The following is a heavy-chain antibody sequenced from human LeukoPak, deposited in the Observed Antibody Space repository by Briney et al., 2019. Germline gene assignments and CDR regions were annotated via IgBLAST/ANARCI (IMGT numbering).Heavy chain of an antibody. D-gene: IGHD6-13*01. Sequence: SETLSLTCTVSGGSISSSSYYWGWIRQPPGEGLEWIGTIYYSGSTNYNPSLKSRVTISVDTSKNQFSLKLSSVTAADTAVYYCARDRVGSSTYYYYYYGMDVRGQGTTVTVSS. J-gene: IGHJ6*02. V-gene: IGHV4-39*07. CDR1: GGSISSSSYY. CDR2: IYYSGST. CDR3: ARDRVGSSTYYYYYYGMDV.